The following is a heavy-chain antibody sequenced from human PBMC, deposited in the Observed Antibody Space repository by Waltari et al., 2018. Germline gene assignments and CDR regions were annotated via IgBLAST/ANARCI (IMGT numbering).Heavy chain of an antibody. D-gene: IGHD1-26*01. CDR3: ASQVIGGATGYYYYGMDV. CDR2: IYYSGST. Sequence: QVQLQESGPGLVKPSETLSLTCTVSGGSISSHYWSWIRQPPGKGLEWIGYIYYSGSTNYNPSLKSRVTISVDTSKNQFSLKLSSVTAADTAVYYCASQVIGGATGYYYYGMDVWGQGTTVTVSS. J-gene: IGHJ6*02. V-gene: IGHV4-59*11. CDR1: GGSISSHY.